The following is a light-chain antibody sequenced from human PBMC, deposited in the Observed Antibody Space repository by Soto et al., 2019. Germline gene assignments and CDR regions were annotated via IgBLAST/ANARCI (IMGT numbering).Light chain of an antibody. CDR1: SSDVGGYNY. J-gene: IGLJ1*01. Sequence: QSALNQPASVSGSPGQSITISCTGTSSDVGGYNYVSWYQQYPGKAPKFMIHDVSNRPSGVSDRFSGSKSGNTASLTISGLQAEAEADYYCSSYTSSREKVFGTGTKVTVL. V-gene: IGLV2-14*01. CDR3: SSYTSSREKV. CDR2: DVS.